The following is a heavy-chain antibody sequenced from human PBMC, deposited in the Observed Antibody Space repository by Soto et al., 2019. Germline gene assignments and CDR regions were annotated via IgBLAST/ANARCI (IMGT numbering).Heavy chain of an antibody. Sequence: QVQLVQSGAEVKKPGASLKVSCKASGYTFTGYYMHWVRQAPGKGPEWMGWINPNSGGTTYAQKLQGGGTVTRDTSISTAYMELSSLRSDDTAVYYCARGGSSSLDYWGQGTLVTVSS. CDR2: INPNSGGT. D-gene: IGHD6-6*01. CDR3: ARGGSSSLDY. V-gene: IGHV1-2*02. J-gene: IGHJ4*02. CDR1: GYTFTGYY.